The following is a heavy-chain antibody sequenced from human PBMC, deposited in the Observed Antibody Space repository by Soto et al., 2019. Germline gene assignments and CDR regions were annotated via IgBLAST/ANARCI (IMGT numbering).Heavy chain of an antibody. V-gene: IGHV5-10-1*03. CDR2: IDPSDSYT. Sequence: EVQLVQSGAEVKKPGESLRISCQGSGYSFTSYWISWVRQMPGKGLEWMGRIDPSDSYTNYSPSFQGHVTISADKSISTAYLQWSSLKASDTAMYYCARHPSPYGSGSASFDPWGQGTLVTVSS. CDR1: GYSFTSYW. CDR3: ARHPSPYGSGSASFDP. D-gene: IGHD6-19*01. J-gene: IGHJ5*02.